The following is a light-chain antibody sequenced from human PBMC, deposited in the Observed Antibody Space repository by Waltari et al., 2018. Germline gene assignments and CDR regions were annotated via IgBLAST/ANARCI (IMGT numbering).Light chain of an antibody. CDR1: SSDVGGYNY. CDR3: RSYTSSSTVV. CDR2: EVS. V-gene: IGLV2-14*01. Sequence: QSALTQPASVSGSPGQSITISCTGTSSDVGGYNYVSWYQQHPGKAPKLMIYEVSNRPPGVSNRFSGSKSGNTAYLTISGLQAEDEADYYCRSYTSSSTVVFGGGTKLTVL. J-gene: IGLJ2*01.